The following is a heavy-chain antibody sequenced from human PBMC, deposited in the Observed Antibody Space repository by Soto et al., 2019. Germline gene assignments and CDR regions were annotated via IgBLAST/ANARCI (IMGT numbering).Heavy chain of an antibody. CDR1: GFSLSTSGVG. Sequence: QITLKESGPTLVKPTQTLTLTCTFSGFSLSTSGVGVGWIRQPPGKALEWLALIYWDDDKRYSPSLKSRLTSTKDTSQTQVVLTMTNMDPVDTATYYCAFSTVAPAAMYRYFDLWGRGTLVTVSS. CDR3: AFSTVAPAAMYRYFDL. D-gene: IGHD2-2*01. J-gene: IGHJ2*01. V-gene: IGHV2-5*02. CDR2: IYWDDDK.